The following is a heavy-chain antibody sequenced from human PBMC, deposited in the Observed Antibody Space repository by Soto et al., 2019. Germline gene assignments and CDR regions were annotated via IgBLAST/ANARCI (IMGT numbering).Heavy chain of an antibody. V-gene: IGHV3-21*02. CDR1: GFPFSSFS. Sequence: QLVESGGGLVKPGGSLRLSCVASGFPFSSFSLNWIRQAPGKGLEWVSSIGRVSTYIYYADSVRGRFTVSRDNAKNSVYRQMNGLTAEDSGIYYWARVTAGSGSYQIDLWGQGTLVTVSS. CDR3: ARVTAGSGSYQIDL. J-gene: IGHJ4*02. D-gene: IGHD3-10*01. CDR2: IGRVSTYI.